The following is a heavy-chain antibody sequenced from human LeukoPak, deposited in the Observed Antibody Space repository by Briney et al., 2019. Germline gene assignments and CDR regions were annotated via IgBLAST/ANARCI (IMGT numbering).Heavy chain of an antibody. CDR3: ASRTTDFDY. V-gene: IGHV4-39*01. Sequence: PSETLSLTRTVSGGSISSSSYYWGWIRQPPGKGLEWIGNIYYSGSTYYNPSLKSRVTISVDTSKNQFSLKLSSVTAADTAVYYCASRTTDFDYWGQGTLVTVSS. J-gene: IGHJ4*02. D-gene: IGHD1-7*01. CDR2: IYYSGST. CDR1: GGSISSSSYY.